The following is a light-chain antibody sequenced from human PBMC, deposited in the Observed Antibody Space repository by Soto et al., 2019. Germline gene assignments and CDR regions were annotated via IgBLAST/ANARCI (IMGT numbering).Light chain of an antibody. CDR2: DVS. CDR3: SPTTSSGTLYV. V-gene: IGLV2-14*01. CDR1: SSDVGCYIY. Sequence: QSVLTQSASVSGSPGPSITISCTGTSSDVGCYIYVSWYQQHPGKAPILMIYDVSNRHSGVSNRFSGSQSGNAASLTISGLQADDEDDYYCSPTTSSGTLYVFGTGTKLTVL. J-gene: IGLJ1*01.